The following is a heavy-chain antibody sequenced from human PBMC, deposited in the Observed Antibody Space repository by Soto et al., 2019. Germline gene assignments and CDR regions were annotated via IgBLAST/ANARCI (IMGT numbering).Heavy chain of an antibody. J-gene: IGHJ5*02. D-gene: IGHD5-18*01. CDR1: GASISSHY. CDR2: IYNKGNT. Sequence: QMQLQESGPGLVKASETLSLTCTVSGASISSHYWSWIRQPPGKGLEWIGYIYNKGNTNYNPSLKSRVTISVDTSKNQFSLNLTSVTAADTAVYYCAKVGTGRVWLPWLDPWGQGSLVTVSS. CDR3: AKVGTGRVWLPWLDP. V-gene: IGHV4-59*11.